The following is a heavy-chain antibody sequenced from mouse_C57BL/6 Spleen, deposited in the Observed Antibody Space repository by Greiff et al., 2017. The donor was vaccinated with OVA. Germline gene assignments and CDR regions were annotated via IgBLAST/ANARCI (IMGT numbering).Heavy chain of an antibody. J-gene: IGHJ3*01. Sequence: EVHLVESGGGLVQPGGSMKLSCVASGFTFSNYWMNWVRQSPEKGLEWVAQIRLKSDNYATHYAESVKGRFTISRDDSKSSVYLQMNNLRAEDTGIYYCTSGPWFAYWGQGTLVTVSA. CDR1: GFTFSNYW. CDR2: IRLKSDNYAT. V-gene: IGHV6-3*01. CDR3: TSGPWFAY. D-gene: IGHD3-2*02.